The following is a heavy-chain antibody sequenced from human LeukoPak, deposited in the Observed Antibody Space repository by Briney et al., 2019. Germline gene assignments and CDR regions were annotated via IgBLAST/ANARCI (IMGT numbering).Heavy chain of an antibody. D-gene: IGHD1-26*01. CDR2: IKEDESAK. CDR3: ARDVGGSLDY. V-gene: IGHV3-7*01. J-gene: IGHJ4*02. Sequence: PGGSLRLSCAASGFNFRSYWMAWVRQAPGKGLEWVANIKEDESAKHQADSVKGRFTISRDNAQNSVYLQMSSLRGEDTAVYYCARDVGGSLDYWGQGTLVTVSS. CDR1: GFNFRSYW.